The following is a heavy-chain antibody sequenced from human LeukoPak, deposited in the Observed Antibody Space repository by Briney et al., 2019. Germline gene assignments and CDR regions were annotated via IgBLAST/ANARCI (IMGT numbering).Heavy chain of an antibody. CDR3: ARQTAILYYGMDV. CDR1: GGSISSSSYY. J-gene: IGHJ6*02. Sequence: PSETLPLTCTVSGGSISSSSYYWGWIRQPPGKGLEWIGSIYYSGSTYYNPSLKSRVTISVDTSKNQFSLKLSSVTAADTAVYYCARQTAILYYGMDVWGQGTTVTVSS. D-gene: IGHD2-21*02. V-gene: IGHV4-39*01. CDR2: IYYSGST.